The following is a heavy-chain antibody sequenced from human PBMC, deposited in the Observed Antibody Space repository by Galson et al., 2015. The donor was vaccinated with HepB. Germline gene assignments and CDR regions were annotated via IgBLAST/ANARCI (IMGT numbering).Heavy chain of an antibody. CDR2: VDPEDGET. CDR1: GYTFTDYY. Sequence: VKVSCKASGYTFTDYYMHWVQQAPGKGLEWMGLVDPEDGETIYAEKFQGRVTITADTSTDTAYMELSSLRSEDTAVYYCATDRGLADFRTPLSAFDIWGQGTMVTVSS. V-gene: IGHV1-69-2*01. J-gene: IGHJ3*02. CDR3: ATDRGLADFRTPLSAFDI. D-gene: IGHD3-3*01.